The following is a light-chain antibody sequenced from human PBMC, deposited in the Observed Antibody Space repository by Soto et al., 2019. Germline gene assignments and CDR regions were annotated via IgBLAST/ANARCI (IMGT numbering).Light chain of an antibody. V-gene: IGLV2-11*01. Sequence: QSVLTQPASVSGSPGQSITISCTGTSSDVAGYNYVSWYQQHPGKAPKLMIYDVTKRPSGVPDRFSGSKSGNTASLTISGLQAEDEADYYCCSYAGNSYVFGAGTKVTVL. CDR2: DVT. CDR3: CSYAGNSYV. CDR1: SSDVAGYNY. J-gene: IGLJ1*01.